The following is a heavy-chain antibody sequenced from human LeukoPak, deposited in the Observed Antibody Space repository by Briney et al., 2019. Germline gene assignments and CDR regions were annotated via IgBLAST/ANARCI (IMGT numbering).Heavy chain of an antibody. CDR2: ISSSSDTI. CDR3: AREASSSGYYFPTHAFDI. V-gene: IGHV3-48*01. CDR1: GCTFSSYS. J-gene: IGHJ3*02. Sequence: GGSLRLSCAASGCTFSSYSMNWVRQAPGKGLEWVSYISSSSDTIYYADSAKGRFTISRDNAKNSLYLQMNSLRAEDTAVYYCAREASSSGYYFPTHAFDIWGQGTMVTVSS. D-gene: IGHD3-22*01.